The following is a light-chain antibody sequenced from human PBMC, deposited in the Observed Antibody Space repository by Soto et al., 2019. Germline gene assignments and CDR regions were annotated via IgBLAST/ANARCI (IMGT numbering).Light chain of an antibody. J-gene: IGKJ2*01. CDR3: QQTYSAQYT. V-gene: IGKV1-39*01. CDR1: QTISSF. CDR2: GAS. Sequence: DIQMTQSPSSLSASVGDRVTISCRASQTISSFLNWYQQKPGKAPKLLIFGASSLQSGVPSRFSGSGSGTDFTLTISSLQPEDFATYYCQQTYSAQYTFGQGTKLEIK.